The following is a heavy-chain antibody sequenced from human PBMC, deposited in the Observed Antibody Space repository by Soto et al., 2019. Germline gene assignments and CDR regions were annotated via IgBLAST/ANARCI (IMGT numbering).Heavy chain of an antibody. Sequence: QDRLVQSGVEGKKPGASVRVSCKASGSSFTNYGITWVRQAPGQGFEWRGWISAYNGNTNYAQKFQGRVTLTTDASTSTAYLELRSLRSDDTAVYYCARDRGVAPPVAGNTHYYYYMDVWGKGTTVTVSS. V-gene: IGHV1-18*01. CDR2: ISAYNGNT. CDR1: GSSFTNYG. CDR3: ARDRGVAPPVAGNTHYYYYMDV. D-gene: IGHD6-19*01. J-gene: IGHJ6*03.